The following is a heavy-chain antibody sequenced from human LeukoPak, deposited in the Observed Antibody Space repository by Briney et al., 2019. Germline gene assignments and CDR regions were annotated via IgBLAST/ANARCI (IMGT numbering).Heavy chain of an antibody. CDR1: GFTFSNYA. V-gene: IGHV3-23*01. J-gene: IGHJ4*02. CDR2: ITNSGGGT. CDR3: AKKGAVPATGYFDY. D-gene: IGHD6-19*01. Sequence: GGSLRLSCAASGFTFSNYAMSWVRQAPGKGLEWVSGITNSGGGTFYADSVKGRFTISRDNSKNTLYLQMNNLRAEDTAIYYCAKKGAVPATGYFDYGGQGTLVTVSS.